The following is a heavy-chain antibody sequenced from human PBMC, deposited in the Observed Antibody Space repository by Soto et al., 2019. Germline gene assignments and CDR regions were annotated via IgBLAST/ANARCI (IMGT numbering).Heavy chain of an antibody. D-gene: IGHD2-15*01. CDR2: ISAYNGNT. CDR3: ARDPRWGGPGY. Sequence: QVQLVQSGAEVKKPGASVKVSCKASGYTFTSYGISWVRQAPGQGLEWMGWISAYNGNTNYAQKLQGRVTMTTDTPTRTADMELRSLRSDDTAVYDCARDPRWGGPGYWGQGTLVTVSS. V-gene: IGHV1-18*01. J-gene: IGHJ4*02. CDR1: GYTFTSYG.